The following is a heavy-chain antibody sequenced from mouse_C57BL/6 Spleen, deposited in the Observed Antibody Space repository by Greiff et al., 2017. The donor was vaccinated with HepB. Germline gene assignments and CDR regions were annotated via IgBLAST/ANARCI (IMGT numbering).Heavy chain of an antibody. V-gene: IGHV3-6*01. J-gene: IGHJ2*01. CDR3: ARDRYCFDY. CDR1: GYSITSGYY. CDR2: ISYDGSN. Sequence: DVQLQESGPGLVKPSQSLSLTCSVTGYSITSGYYWNWIRQFPGNKLEWMGYISYDGSNNYNPSLKKRISITRDTSKNQFFLKLNSVTTEDTATYYCARDRYCFDYWGQGTTLTVSS.